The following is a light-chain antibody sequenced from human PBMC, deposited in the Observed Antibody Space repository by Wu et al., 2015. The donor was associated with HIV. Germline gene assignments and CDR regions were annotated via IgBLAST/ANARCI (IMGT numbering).Light chain of an antibody. CDR1: QSVFSF. CDR3: QQRSTWPPYS. V-gene: IGKV3-11*01. J-gene: IGKJ2*03. CDR2: DAS. Sequence: EVVLTQSPPTLSLSPGDRAILSCRASQSVFSFLAWFQQKPGQAPRLLIYDASNRAPGIPARFSGSGSGTDFTLTISNLEPEDFAVYYCQQRSTWPPYSFGQGT.